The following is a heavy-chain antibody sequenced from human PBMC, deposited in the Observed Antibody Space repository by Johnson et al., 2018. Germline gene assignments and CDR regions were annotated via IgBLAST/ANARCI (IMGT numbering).Heavy chain of an antibody. CDR3: AKDGGDYDSSGYYLTGYYYMDV. CDR2: ISWNSGSI. J-gene: IGHJ6*03. V-gene: IGHV3-9*01. CDR1: GFTFDDYA. D-gene: IGHD3-22*01. Sequence: EVQLVESGGGLVQPGRSLRLSCAASGFTFDDYAMHWVRQAPGQGLEWVSGISWNSGSIGYADSVKGRFPISRANAKNSLYLQMNSLRAEDTALYYCAKDGGDYDSSGYYLTGYYYMDVWGKGTTVTVSS.